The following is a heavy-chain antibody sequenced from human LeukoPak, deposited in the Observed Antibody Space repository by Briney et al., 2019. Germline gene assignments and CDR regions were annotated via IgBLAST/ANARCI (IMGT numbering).Heavy chain of an antibody. Sequence: GGSLRLSCAASGFTFSSYAMSWVRQAPGKGLEWVSAISGSGGSTHYADSVKGRFTISRDNSKNTLYLQMNSLRAEDTAVYYCASYDFWSGYSTDYWGQGTLVTVSS. CDR2: ISGSGGST. V-gene: IGHV3-23*01. CDR3: ASYDFWSGYSTDY. CDR1: GFTFSSYA. J-gene: IGHJ4*02. D-gene: IGHD3-3*01.